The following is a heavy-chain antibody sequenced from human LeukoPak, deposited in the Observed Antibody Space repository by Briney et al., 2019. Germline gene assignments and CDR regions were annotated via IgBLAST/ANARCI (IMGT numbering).Heavy chain of an antibody. D-gene: IGHD3-3*01. Sequence: GGSLRLSCAASGFTFSSYGMHWVRQAPGKGLEWAAVIWYDGSNKYYADSVKGRFTISRDNSKNTLYLQMNSLRAEDTAVYYCAKVGPLEWLLSLDYWGQGTLVTVSS. CDR2: IWYDGSNK. J-gene: IGHJ4*02. CDR1: GFTFSSYG. CDR3: AKVGPLEWLLSLDY. V-gene: IGHV3-33*06.